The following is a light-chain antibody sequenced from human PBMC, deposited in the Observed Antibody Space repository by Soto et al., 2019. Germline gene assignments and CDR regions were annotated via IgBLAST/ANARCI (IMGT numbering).Light chain of an antibody. Sequence: EIVLTQSQDTLSLSPGERATLACRASKSVSNYVAWYQQKSGQPPRLLIYGASSRASGIPDRFSGSGSGKDFTLTISRVEPEDFALYYCQQYGSSLTFGLGTKVDIK. CDR1: KSVSNY. V-gene: IGKV3-20*01. J-gene: IGKJ1*01. CDR2: GAS. CDR3: QQYGSSLT.